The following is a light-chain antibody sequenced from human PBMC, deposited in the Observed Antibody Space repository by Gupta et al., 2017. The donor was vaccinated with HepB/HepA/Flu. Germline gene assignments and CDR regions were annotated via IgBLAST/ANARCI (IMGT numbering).Light chain of an antibody. J-gene: IGKJ2*04. V-gene: IGKV4-1*01. Sequence: DIVMTQSPDSLAVFLGEGAPINCKSSQSVLYSSNNKNYLAWYQQKPGQPPKLLIYWASTRESGVPDRFSGSGSGTDFTLTISSLQAEDVAVYYCQQYYSTPCSFGQGTKLEIK. CDR2: WAS. CDR3: QQYYSTPCS. CDR1: QSVLYSSNNKNY.